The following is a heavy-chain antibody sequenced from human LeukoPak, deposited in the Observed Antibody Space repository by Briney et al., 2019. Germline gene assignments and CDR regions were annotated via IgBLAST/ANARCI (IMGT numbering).Heavy chain of an antibody. D-gene: IGHD5-12*01. J-gene: IGHJ5*02. CDR2: INPSGGST. V-gene: IGHV1-46*03. CDR1: RYTFTSYY. Sequence: SVKVSCKASRYTFTSYYMHWVRQAPGQGLEWVGIINPSGGSTSYAQKFQGRVTMTRDTSTSTVYMELSSLRSEDTAVYYCARDLDIVATTRNWFDPWGQGTLVTVSS. CDR3: ARDLDIVATTRNWFDP.